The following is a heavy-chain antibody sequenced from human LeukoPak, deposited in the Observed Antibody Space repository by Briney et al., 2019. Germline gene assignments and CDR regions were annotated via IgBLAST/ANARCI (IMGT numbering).Heavy chain of an antibody. CDR3: ARGYSPSIRTTGNDY. CDR1: GYTFTSHD. V-gene: IGHV1-8*01. J-gene: IGHJ4*02. Sequence: ASVKASCKASGYTFTSHDINWVRQATGQGLEWMGWMNPNSGNTGYAQKFQGRVTMTRDTSINTAYMELHSLRSEDTALYYCARGYSPSIRTTGNDYWGQGTLVTVSS. D-gene: IGHD1-1*01. CDR2: MNPNSGNT.